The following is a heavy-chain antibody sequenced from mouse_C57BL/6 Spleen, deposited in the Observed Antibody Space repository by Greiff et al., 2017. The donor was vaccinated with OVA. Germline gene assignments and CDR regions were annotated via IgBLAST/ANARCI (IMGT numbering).Heavy chain of an antibody. D-gene: IGHD1-2*01. J-gene: IGHJ3*01. CDR3: ARSPTTAPWFAY. CDR2: IDPNSGGT. Sequence: VKLQQPGAELVKPGASVKLSCTASGYTFTSYWMHWVQQRPGRGLEWIGRIDPNSGGTKYNEKVKGKATLTVDKPSSTPYMQLSSLTSEDSAVYDCARSPTTAPWFAYWGKGTLVTVSA. V-gene: IGHV1-72*01. CDR1: GYTFTSYW.